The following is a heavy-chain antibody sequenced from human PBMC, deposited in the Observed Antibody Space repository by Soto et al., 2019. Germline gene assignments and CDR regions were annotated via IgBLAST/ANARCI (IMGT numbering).Heavy chain of an antibody. CDR3: SACARIQIWYNFDF. CDR2: IRSKTYGGTK. V-gene: IGHV3-49*05. Sequence: EVRLVESGGGSVKPGRSLTLSCTASGITFSDYGMSWFRQAPGKGLEWVAFIRSKTYGGTKEYAASVKGRFLLSSDDSTNMPYLLMNSLKIEDTGAYYCSACARIQIWYNFDFWGRGTLVTVSS. J-gene: IGHJ4*02. D-gene: IGHD1-1*01. CDR1: GITFSDYG.